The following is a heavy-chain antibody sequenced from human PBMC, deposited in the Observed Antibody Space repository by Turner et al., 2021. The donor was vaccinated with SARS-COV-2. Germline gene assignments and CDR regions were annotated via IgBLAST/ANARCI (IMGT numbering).Heavy chain of an antibody. D-gene: IGHD5-12*01. CDR3: AVLEMATITDAFDI. CDR2: INPNSGGT. V-gene: IGHV1-2*02. J-gene: IGHJ3*02. CDR1: GNTFPGYY. Sequence: QVQLVQSGAEVKTPGASVKATCKASGNTFPGYYMHWVRQAPGQGLEWMGWINPNSGGTNYAQKFQGRVTMTRDTSISTAYMELSRLRSDDTAVYYCAVLEMATITDAFDIWGQGTMVTVSS.